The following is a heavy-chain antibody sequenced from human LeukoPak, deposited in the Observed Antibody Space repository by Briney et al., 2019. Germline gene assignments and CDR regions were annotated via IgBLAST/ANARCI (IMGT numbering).Heavy chain of an antibody. J-gene: IGHJ4*02. CDR1: ASTFSTYA. Sequence: ASVKLSCKASASTFSTYAIHWVRQAPGQGLEWMGWISTGNGNTRYSKAFQDRFTISRDTSASTVYMELRALRSEDMAVYYCAREKYFRIGRFDRAYLDGWGQGTLVAVSS. D-gene: IGHD3-10*01. V-gene: IGHV1-3*03. CDR3: AREKYFRIGRFDRAYLDG. CDR2: ISTGNGNT.